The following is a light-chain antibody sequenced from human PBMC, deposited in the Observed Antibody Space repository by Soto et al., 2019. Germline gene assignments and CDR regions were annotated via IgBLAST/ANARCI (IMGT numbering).Light chain of an antibody. V-gene: IGKV1-39*01. CDR3: QQTYSTPPT. CDR2: AAS. CDR1: QSISTY. Sequence: DIQMTQSPSSLSASVGDRVTITCRASQSISTYLNWYQQKAGLAPKLLIYAASSLQSGVPSRFSGSGSGTDFTLTISSLQPEDFPTYYCQQTYSTPPTFGQGTKVDI. J-gene: IGKJ1*01.